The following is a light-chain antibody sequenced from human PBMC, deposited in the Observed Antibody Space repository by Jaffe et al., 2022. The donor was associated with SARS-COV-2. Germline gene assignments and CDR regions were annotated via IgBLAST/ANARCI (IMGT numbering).Light chain of an antibody. CDR1: SSNIGSNT. CDR2: NEN. V-gene: IGLV1-44*01. J-gene: IGLJ3*02. Sequence: QSVLTQPPSASGTPGQRVTISCSGSSSNIGSNTVNWYQQLPGTAPKLLIYNENQRPSGVSDRFSGSKSGTSASLAISGLQSEDEADYYCAAWDDNLNGWVFGGGTKLTVL. CDR3: AAWDDNLNGWV.